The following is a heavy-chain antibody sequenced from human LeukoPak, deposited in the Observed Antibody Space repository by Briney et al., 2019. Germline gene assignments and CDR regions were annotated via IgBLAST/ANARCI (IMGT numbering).Heavy chain of an antibody. Sequence: ASVKVSCKASGYTFTSYGISWVGRAPGQGLGGMGWISAYNGNTNYAQKLQGRVTMTTDTSTSTAYMELRSLRSDDTAVYYCAREGYYGSGSYHFDPWGQGTLVTVSS. CDR2: ISAYNGNT. CDR3: AREGYYGSGSYHFDP. V-gene: IGHV1-18*01. D-gene: IGHD3-10*01. J-gene: IGHJ5*02. CDR1: GYTFTSYG.